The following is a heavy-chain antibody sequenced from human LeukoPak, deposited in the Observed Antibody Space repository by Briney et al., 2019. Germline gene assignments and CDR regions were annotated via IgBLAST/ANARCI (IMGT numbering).Heavy chain of an antibody. J-gene: IGHJ4*02. CDR2: MNPNSGNT. V-gene: IGHV1-8*01. CDR1: GYTFTSYD. CDR3: ARGGRTCYYGSGSYFD. Sequence: GASVKVSCKASGYTFTSYDINWVRQATGQRLEWMGWMNPNSGNTGYAQKFQGRVTMTRNTSISTAYMELSSLRSEDTAVYYCARGGRTCYYGSGSYFDWGQGTLVTVSS. D-gene: IGHD3-10*01.